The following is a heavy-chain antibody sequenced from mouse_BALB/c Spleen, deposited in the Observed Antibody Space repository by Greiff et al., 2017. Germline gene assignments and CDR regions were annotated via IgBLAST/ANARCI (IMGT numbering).Heavy chain of an antibody. Sequence: EVHLVESGGGLVQPKGSLKLSCAASGFTFNTYAMHWVCQAPGKGLEWVARIRSKSNNYATYYADSVKDRFTISRDDSQSMLYLQMNNLKTEDTAMYYCVREGAYGYRYFDVWGAGTTVTVSS. CDR3: VREGAYGYRYFDV. J-gene: IGHJ1*01. V-gene: IGHV10-3*03. CDR2: IRSKSNNYAT. D-gene: IGHD1-1*02. CDR1: GFTFNTYA.